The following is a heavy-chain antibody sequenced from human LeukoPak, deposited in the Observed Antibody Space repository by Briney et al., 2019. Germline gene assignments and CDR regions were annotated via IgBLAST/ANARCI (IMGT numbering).Heavy chain of an antibody. CDR1: GFTFSSYA. Sequence: PGGSLRLSCADSGFTFSSYAMNWVRQAPGEGLEWVSAISGSGDNTYYADSVKGRFTISRDSSKNTLYLQMNSLRAEDTAVYYCAREGPELDYFDYWGQGTLVTVSS. D-gene: IGHD6-13*01. CDR3: AREGPELDYFDY. J-gene: IGHJ4*02. V-gene: IGHV3-23*01. CDR2: ISGSGDNT.